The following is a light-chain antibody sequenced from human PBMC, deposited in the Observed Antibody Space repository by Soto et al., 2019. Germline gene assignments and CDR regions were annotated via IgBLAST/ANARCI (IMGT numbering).Light chain of an antibody. CDR2: GAS. V-gene: IGKV3-20*01. J-gene: IGKJ1*01. Sequence: ESVLTQYPGTLSLSSGKRATLSCRASQSISSSYLAWYQQRPGQAPRLLIYGASSRATGIPDRFSGSGSGTEFTLTISRLEPEDFAVYYCQQYGSSSWTFGQGTKVDIK. CDR1: QSISSSY. CDR3: QQYGSSSWT.